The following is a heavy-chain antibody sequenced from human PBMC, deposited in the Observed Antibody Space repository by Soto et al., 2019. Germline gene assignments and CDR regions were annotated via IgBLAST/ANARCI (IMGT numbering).Heavy chain of an antibody. CDR3: GCFPN. V-gene: IGHV1-69*13. Sequence: SVKVSCKASGGSFSGQAVSWVRQAPGRGLEWMGGIIPIFHRTNYARKFQGRLTITADESTSTASMELTSLTSADTAVYYCGCFPNWGQGTQVTVSS. CDR1: GGSFSGQA. CDR2: IIPIFHRT. J-gene: IGHJ4*02. D-gene: IGHD3-16*01.